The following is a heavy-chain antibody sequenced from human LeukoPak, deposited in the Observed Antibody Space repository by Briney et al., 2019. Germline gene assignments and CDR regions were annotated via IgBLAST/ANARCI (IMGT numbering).Heavy chain of an antibody. V-gene: IGHV1-69*13. CDR2: IISIFGTA. J-gene: IGHJ6*03. Sequence: ASVKVSCKASGGTFSSYAISWARQAPGQGLEWMGGIISIFGTANYAQKFQGRVTITADESTSTAYMELSSLRSEDTAVYYCARAPYDSDVQIGFYYYYMDVWGKGTTVTVSS. D-gene: IGHD3-22*01. CDR1: GGTFSSYA. CDR3: ARAPYDSDVQIGFYYYYMDV.